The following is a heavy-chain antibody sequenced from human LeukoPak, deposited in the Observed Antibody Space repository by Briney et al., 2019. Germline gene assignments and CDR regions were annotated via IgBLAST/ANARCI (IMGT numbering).Heavy chain of an antibody. V-gene: IGHV4-59*08. D-gene: IGHD5-24*01. CDR1: GGSISSYY. J-gene: IGHJ4*02. CDR2: IYYSGST. Sequence: SETLSLTCTVSGGSISSYYWSWIRQPPGKGLEWIGYIYYSGSTNYNPSLKSRVTLSVDTSKNQFSLKLSSVTAADTAVYYCARASEEMATIIFDYWGQGTLVTVSS. CDR3: ARASEEMATIIFDY.